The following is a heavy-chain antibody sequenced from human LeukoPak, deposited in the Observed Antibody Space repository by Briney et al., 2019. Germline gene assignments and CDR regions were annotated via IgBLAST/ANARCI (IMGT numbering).Heavy chain of an antibody. Sequence: GGSLRLSCAASGFTVSSNYMSWVRQAPGKGLEWVSVIYSGGSTYYADSVKGRFTISRDNSKNTLYLQMNSLRTEDTAVYYCAREVDYYDSSGYYSSRYFQHWGQGTLVTVSS. V-gene: IGHV3-53*01. CDR2: IYSGGST. CDR3: AREVDYYDSSGYYSSRYFQH. CDR1: GFTVSSNY. J-gene: IGHJ1*01. D-gene: IGHD3-22*01.